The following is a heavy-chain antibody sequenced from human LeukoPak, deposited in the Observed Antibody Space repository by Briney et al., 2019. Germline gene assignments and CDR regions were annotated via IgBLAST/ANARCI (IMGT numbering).Heavy chain of an antibody. CDR3: ARDGGYSYGYDY. V-gene: IGHV4-34*01. CDR2: INHSGST. J-gene: IGHJ4*02. D-gene: IGHD5-18*01. CDR1: GGSFSGYY. Sequence: SETLSLTCAVYGGSFSGYYWSWIRQPPGKGLEWIGEINHSGSTNYNPSLKSRVTISLDTSGNQFSLKLSSVTAADTAVYYCARDGGYSYGYDYWGQGTLVTVSS.